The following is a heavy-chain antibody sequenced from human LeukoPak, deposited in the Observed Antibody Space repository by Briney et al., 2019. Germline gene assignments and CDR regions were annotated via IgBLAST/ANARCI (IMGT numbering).Heavy chain of an antibody. V-gene: IGHV4-4*07. D-gene: IGHD2-15*01. CDR3: ARDLGYCSGGSCYSNWFDP. CDR1: GGSISSYY. J-gene: IGHJ5*02. CDR2: TYTSGST. Sequence: SETLSLTCTVSGGSISSYYWSWIRQPAGKGLEWIGRTYTSGSTNYNPSLKSRVTMSVDTSKNQFSLKLSSVTAADTAVYYCARDLGYCSGGSCYSNWFDPWGQGTLVTVSS.